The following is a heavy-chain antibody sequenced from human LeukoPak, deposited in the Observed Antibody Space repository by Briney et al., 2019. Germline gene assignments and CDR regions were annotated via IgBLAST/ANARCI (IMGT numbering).Heavy chain of an antibody. CDR2: ISYDGSNK. D-gene: IGHD6-13*01. Sequence: PGGSLRLSCAASGFTFSSHGMHWVRQAPGKGLEWVAVISYDGSNKYYPDSVKGRFTISRDNSKNTLYLQMTSLRAEDTAVYYCAKGRESSSWTPLGMDVWGQGTTVTVSS. CDR3: AKGRESSSWTPLGMDV. V-gene: IGHV3-30*18. CDR1: GFTFSSHG. J-gene: IGHJ6*02.